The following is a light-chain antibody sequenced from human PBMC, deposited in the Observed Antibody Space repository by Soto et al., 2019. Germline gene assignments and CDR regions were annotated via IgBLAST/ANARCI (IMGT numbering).Light chain of an antibody. V-gene: IGLV2-11*01. CDR1: SSDVGAYNF. CDR3: CSYAGSYTWV. J-gene: IGLJ1*01. Sequence: QSALTQPRSVSGSPGQSVTISCAGTSSDVGAYNFVSWYQQHPGKAPKLMIYDVSKRPSGVPDRFPGSKSGNTASLTISGLQAEDEADYYCCSYAGSYTWVFGTGTKVTVL. CDR2: DVS.